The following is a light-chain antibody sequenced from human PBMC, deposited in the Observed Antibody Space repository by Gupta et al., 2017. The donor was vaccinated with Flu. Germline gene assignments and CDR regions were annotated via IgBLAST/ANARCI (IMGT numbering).Light chain of an antibody. J-gene: IGKJ2*01. Sequence: EIVLAQSPDTLSLSPGERATLSCRASQSVHSNYFAWYQQRPGQAPRLLIYGASSRATGIPDRFTGSGCGTDFTLTISRLEPEDFALYYCQQSNYSPYTFGQGTKLEI. CDR2: GAS. V-gene: IGKV3-20*01. CDR3: QQSNYSPYT. CDR1: QSVHSNY.